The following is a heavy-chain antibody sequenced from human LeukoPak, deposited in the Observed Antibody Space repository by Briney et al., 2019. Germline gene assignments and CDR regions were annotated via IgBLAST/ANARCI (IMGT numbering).Heavy chain of an antibody. CDR2: ISAYNGNT. J-gene: IGHJ3*02. V-gene: IGHV1-18*01. D-gene: IGHD6-13*01. CDR3: ARDPPRSSSWYGDDAFDI. CDR1: GYTFTSYG. Sequence: ASVKVSCKASGYTFTSYGISWVRQAPGQGLEWMGWISAYNGNTNYAQKLQGRVTMTTDTSTSTAYMELRSLRSDDTAVYYCARDPPRSSSWYGDDAFDIWGQGTMVTVSS.